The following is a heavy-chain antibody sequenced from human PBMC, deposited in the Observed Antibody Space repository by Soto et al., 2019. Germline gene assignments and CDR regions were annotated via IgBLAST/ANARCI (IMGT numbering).Heavy chain of an antibody. V-gene: IGHV1-46*01. CDR2: INPSGGST. Sequence: ASVKVSCKASGYTFTSYYMHWVRQAPGQGLEWMGIINPSGGSTSYAQKFQGRVTMTRDTSTSTVYMELSSLRSEDTAVYYCARGREQWLVDYYYYGMDVWGQGTTVTVS. D-gene: IGHD6-19*01. CDR1: GYTFTSYY. CDR3: ARGREQWLVDYYYYGMDV. J-gene: IGHJ6*02.